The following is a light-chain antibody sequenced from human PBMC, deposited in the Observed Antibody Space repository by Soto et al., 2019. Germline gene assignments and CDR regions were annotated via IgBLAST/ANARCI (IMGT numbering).Light chain of an antibody. CDR2: AAT. V-gene: IGKV1-39*01. CDR1: QSVTYY. J-gene: IGKJ2*01. Sequence: DLQMTQSPSSLSASVGDRVTITCRASQSVTYYLNWYQQKPGKAPQLLITAATNLQSGVPSRFSGSGSGTDFTLTISALQPEDFATYFCQQSYSTPYSYTFGQGTKLE. CDR3: QQSYSTPYSYT.